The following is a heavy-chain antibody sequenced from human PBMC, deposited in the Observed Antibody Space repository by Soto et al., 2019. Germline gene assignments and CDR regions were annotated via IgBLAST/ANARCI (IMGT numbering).Heavy chain of an antibody. V-gene: IGHV4-30-4*01. Sequence: NPSETLSLTCTVSGGSISSGDYYWSWIRQPPGKGLEWIGYIYYSGSTYYNPSLKSRVTISVDTSKNQFSLKLSSVTAADTAVYYCARERDYYGSGSYYSWFDPWGQGTLVTVSS. CDR3: ARERDYYGSGSYYSWFDP. D-gene: IGHD3-10*01. J-gene: IGHJ5*02. CDR2: IYYSGST. CDR1: GGSISSGDYY.